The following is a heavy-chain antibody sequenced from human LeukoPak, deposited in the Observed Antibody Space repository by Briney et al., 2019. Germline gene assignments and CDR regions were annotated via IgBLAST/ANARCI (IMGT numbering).Heavy chain of an antibody. CDR3: ARSLHYGEDGCYYGMDV. V-gene: IGHV3-66*01. CDR2: IYSGGST. D-gene: IGHD4/OR15-4a*01. J-gene: IGHJ6*02. CDR1: GFTVSSNY. Sequence: QPGGSLRLSCAASGFTVSSNYMSWVRQAPGKGLEWVSVIYSGGSTYYADSVKGRFTISRDNSKNTLYLQMNSLRAEDTAVYYCARSLHYGEDGCYYGMDVWGQGTTVTVSS.